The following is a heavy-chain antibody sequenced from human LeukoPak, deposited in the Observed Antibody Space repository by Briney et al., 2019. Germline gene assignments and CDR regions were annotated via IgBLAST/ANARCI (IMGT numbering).Heavy chain of an antibody. D-gene: IGHD6-19*01. Sequence: PSETLSLTCAVYGGSFSGYYWTWIRQPPGKGLEWIGEINHSGSTNYNPSLKSRVTISVDTSKNQFSLNLSSVTAADTAVYYCARVRSSGWYPFDYWGQGTPVTVSS. CDR1: GGSFSGYY. J-gene: IGHJ4*02. CDR2: INHSGST. V-gene: IGHV4-34*01. CDR3: ARVRSSGWYPFDY.